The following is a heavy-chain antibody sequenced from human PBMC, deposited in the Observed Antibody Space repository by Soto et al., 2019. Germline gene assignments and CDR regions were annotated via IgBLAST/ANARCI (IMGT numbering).Heavy chain of an antibody. Sequence: GGSLRLSCVASGFDLTSSRMNWVRQAPGKGLEWVASISGSGKDTFYRHSVKGRFAISRDSAGTSLFLRMNSLRAEDTAVYYCARDGYGDPYFYYGLDVWGQGTTVTVSS. CDR1: GFDLTSSR. D-gene: IGHD4-17*01. J-gene: IGHJ6*02. V-gene: IGHV3-21*01. CDR3: ARDGYGDPYFYYGLDV. CDR2: ISGSGKDT.